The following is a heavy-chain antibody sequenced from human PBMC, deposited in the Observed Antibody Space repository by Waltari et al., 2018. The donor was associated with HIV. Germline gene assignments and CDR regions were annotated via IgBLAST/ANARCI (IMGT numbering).Heavy chain of an antibody. V-gene: IGHV4-59*01. Sequence: QVQLQESGPGLVKPSETLSLICTVSGGSISNYYWTWIRQPPGKGLEWIGDIYYSGSTNYNPSLKSRVTISVDTSKNQCSLKVRSVTAADTAIYYCARVDRYTSSGLDYWGQGTLVNVSS. CDR3: ARVDRYTSSGLDY. CDR1: GGSISNYY. CDR2: IYYSGST. D-gene: IGHD6-13*01. J-gene: IGHJ4*02.